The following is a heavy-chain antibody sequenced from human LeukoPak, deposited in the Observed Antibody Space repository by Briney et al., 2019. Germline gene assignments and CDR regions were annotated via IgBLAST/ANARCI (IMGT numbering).Heavy chain of an antibody. CDR2: INSSSSNI. D-gene: IGHD3-9*01. Sequence: PGGSLRLFCAASGFSFSSYSMKWVRQAPGKGLEWVSYINSSSSNIYYADSVKGRFTISRDNGKNSLYLQMNSLRDEDTAVYYCARVNDATGSMGYWGQGTLVSVSS. CDR1: GFSFSSYS. J-gene: IGHJ4*02. V-gene: IGHV3-48*02. CDR3: ARVNDATGSMGY.